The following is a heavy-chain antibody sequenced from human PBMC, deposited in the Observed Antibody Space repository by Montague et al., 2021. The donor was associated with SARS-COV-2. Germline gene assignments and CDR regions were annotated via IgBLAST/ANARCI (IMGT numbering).Heavy chain of an antibody. Sequence: SLSLSWAASGFTFSSYDMHWVRQTTGKGLEWVSAIGSAGDTYYPGSVKYRFTISRENAKNSLYLQMNSLRAGDTAVYYCARGLRYFDWSPYGMDVWGQGTTVTISS. CDR3: ARGLRYFDWSPYGMDV. J-gene: IGHJ6*02. CDR2: IGSAGDT. V-gene: IGHV3-13*01. D-gene: IGHD3-9*01. CDR1: GFTFSSYD.